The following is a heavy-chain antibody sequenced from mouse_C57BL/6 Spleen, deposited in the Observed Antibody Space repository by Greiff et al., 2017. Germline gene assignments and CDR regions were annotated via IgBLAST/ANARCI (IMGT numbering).Heavy chain of an antibody. V-gene: IGHV6-3*01. D-gene: IGHD3-2*01. CDR2: IRLKSDNYAT. CDR1: FTFSNYW. J-gene: IGHJ3*01. Sequence: EVKVEESGGGLVQPGGSMKLSCFTFSNYWMNWVRQSPEKGLEWVAQIRLKSDNYATHYAESVKGRFTISRDDSKSSVYLQMNNLRAEDTGIYYCTIDSSGFAYWGQGTLVTVSA. CDR3: TIDSSGFAY.